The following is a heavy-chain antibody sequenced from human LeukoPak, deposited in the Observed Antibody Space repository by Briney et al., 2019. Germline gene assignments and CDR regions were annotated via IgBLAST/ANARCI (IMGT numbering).Heavy chain of an antibody. Sequence: GGSLRLSCAASGFTFSSYAMHWVRQAPGKGLEWVAVISYDGSNKYYADSVKGRFTISRDNSKNTLYLQMNSLRAEDTAVYYCAKGASSGWYAYFDYWGQGTLVTVSS. J-gene: IGHJ4*02. CDR1: GFTFSSYA. V-gene: IGHV3-30*04. CDR3: AKGASSGWYAYFDY. D-gene: IGHD6-19*01. CDR2: ISYDGSNK.